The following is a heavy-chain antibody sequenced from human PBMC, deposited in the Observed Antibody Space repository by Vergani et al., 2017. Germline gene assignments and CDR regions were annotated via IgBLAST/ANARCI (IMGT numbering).Heavy chain of an antibody. CDR3: TTDSRMVVASGVDY. D-gene: IGHD2-15*01. CDR1: GFTFDDYT. J-gene: IGHJ4*02. V-gene: IGHV3-15*01. CDR2: IKSKTDGGTT. Sequence: EVQLVESGGVVVQSGGSLRLSCAASGFTFDDYTMHWVRQAPGKGLEWVGRIKSKTDGGTTDYAAPVKGRFTISRDDSKNTLYLQMNSLKTEDTAVYYCTTDSRMVVASGVDYWGQGTLVTVSS.